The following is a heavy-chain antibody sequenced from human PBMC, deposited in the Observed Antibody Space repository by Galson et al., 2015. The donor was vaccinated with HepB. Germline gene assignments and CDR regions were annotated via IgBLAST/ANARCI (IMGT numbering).Heavy chain of an antibody. J-gene: IGHJ4*02. CDR1: GYTITSYG. CDR2: ISAYNGNT. D-gene: IGHD3-9*01. V-gene: IGHV1-18*04. Sequence: SVKVSCKASGYTITSYGISWVRQAPGQGLEWMGWISAYNGNTNYAQKLQGRVTMTTDTSTSTAYMELRSLRSDDTAVYYCARGSDILTGYYADHFDYWGQGTLVTVSS. CDR3: ARGSDILTGYYADHFDY.